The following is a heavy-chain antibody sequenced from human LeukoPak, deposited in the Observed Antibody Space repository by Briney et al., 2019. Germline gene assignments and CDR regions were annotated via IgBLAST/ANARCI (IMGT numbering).Heavy chain of an antibody. V-gene: IGHV5-51*01. J-gene: IGHJ3*02. CDR3: ARPPTAGLDAFDI. Sequence: GASVKVSCKASGYTFTSYGISWVRQMPGKGLEWMGIIYPGDSDTRYSPSFQGQVTISADKSISTAYLQWSSLKASDTAMYYCARPPTAGLDAFDIWGQGTMVTVSS. CDR1: GYTFTSYG. CDR2: IYPGDSDT. D-gene: IGHD3/OR15-3a*01.